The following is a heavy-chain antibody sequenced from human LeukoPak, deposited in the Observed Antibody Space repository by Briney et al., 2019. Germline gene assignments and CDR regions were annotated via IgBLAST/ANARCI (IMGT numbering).Heavy chain of an antibody. D-gene: IGHD1-1*01. CDR3: ARGVAPRGPRLYYFDY. Sequence: TSETLSLTCTVSGGSISIYYWSWIRQPPGKGLEWIGYIYYSGSTNYNPSLKSRVTISIDTSKNQFSLKLSSVTAADTAVYYCARGVAPRGPRLYYFDYWGQGTLVTVSS. J-gene: IGHJ4*02. V-gene: IGHV4-59*01. CDR2: IYYSGST. CDR1: GGSISIYY.